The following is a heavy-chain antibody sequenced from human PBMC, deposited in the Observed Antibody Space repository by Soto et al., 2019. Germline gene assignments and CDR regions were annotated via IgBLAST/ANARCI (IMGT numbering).Heavy chain of an antibody. V-gene: IGHV1-2*04. D-gene: IGHD6-19*01. Sequence: GASVKVCCKASGYTFDGRYIHWVRQAPGQGLEWMGWINPNSGGTNYAQKFQGWVTMTRDTSISTAYMELSRLRSDDTAVYYCARSLKWLVPDFDYWGQGTLVTVSS. CDR1: GYTFDGRY. J-gene: IGHJ4*02. CDR3: ARSLKWLVPDFDY. CDR2: INPNSGGT.